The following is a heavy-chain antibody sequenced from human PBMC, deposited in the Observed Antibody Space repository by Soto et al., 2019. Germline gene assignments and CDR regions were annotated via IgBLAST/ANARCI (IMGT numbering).Heavy chain of an antibody. CDR2: IIDSGAST. J-gene: IGHJ6*02. CDR3: AKGRGDYYYYGVDV. CDR1: GFTFSSCA. V-gene: IGHV3-23*01. Sequence: EVQLLESGGGLVQPGGSLRLSCAASGFTFSSCAMGWVRQAPGKGLEWVSDIIDSGASTYYADSVKGRFTISRDNSKSTLYLQMNSLRAEDTALYYCAKGRGDYYYYGVDVWGQGTTVTVSS.